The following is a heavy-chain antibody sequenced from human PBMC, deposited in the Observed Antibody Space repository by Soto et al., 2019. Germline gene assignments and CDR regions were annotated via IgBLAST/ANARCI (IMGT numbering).Heavy chain of an antibody. J-gene: IGHJ4*02. D-gene: IGHD6-13*01. Sequence: PSETLSLTCSVSGGSVSSGSYYWSWIRQPPGKGLEWIGYIFYSGSTNYNPSLKSRVTISVDTSKNQFSLKLSSVTAADTAVYYCARVLYRILSSSWSFDYWGQGTLVTVSS. CDR2: IFYSGST. CDR3: ARVLYRILSSSWSFDY. V-gene: IGHV4-61*01. CDR1: GGSVSSGSYY.